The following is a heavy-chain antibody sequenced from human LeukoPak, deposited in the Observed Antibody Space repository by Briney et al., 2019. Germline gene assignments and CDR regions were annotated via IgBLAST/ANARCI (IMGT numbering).Heavy chain of an antibody. CDR3: AGTGLYFDY. J-gene: IGHJ4*02. V-gene: IGHV4-59*01. CDR1: GASISSYY. Sequence: TPSETLSLTCTVSGASISSYYWSWIRQSPGKGLEWIGYIYYGGSTNYNPSLKSRVTISLDTSKKQFSLKLTSVTAADTALYYCAGTGLYFDYWGQGSLVCVSS. CDR2: IYYGGST. D-gene: IGHD2-8*02.